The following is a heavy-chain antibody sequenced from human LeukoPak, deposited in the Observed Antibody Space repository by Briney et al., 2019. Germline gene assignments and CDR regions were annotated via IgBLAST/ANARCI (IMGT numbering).Heavy chain of an antibody. CDR3: AKDWRDHDDFHAFDI. J-gene: IGHJ3*02. D-gene: IGHD4-17*01. CDR2: ISDTSRT. V-gene: IGHV3-23*01. Sequence: GGSLRLSCAASGFTFSSYAMSWVRQAPGKGLEWVSTISDTSRTYYADSVKGRFTISRDNSRNTLYLQMNSQRAEDTAVYYCAKDWRDHDDFHAFDIWGQGTRVTVSS. CDR1: GFTFSSYA.